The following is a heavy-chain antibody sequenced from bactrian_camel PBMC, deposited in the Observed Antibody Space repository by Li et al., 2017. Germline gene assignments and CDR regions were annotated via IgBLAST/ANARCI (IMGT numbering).Heavy chain of an antibody. J-gene: IGHJ4*01. CDR2: TGGDGSA. CDR1: SSPNRTSC. D-gene: IGHD3*01. V-gene: IGHV3S53*01. Sequence: HVQLVESGGGSVLTGGSLKLSCVASSSPNRTSCMGWFRQAPGKGRQEVARTGGDGSATYADSVRGRFTISRDNAKNTLYLQMNSLKPEDTDMYYCATCSDPFFGQGTQVTVS.